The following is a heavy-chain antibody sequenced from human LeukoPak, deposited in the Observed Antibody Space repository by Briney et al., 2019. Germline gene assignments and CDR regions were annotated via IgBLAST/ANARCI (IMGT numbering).Heavy chain of an antibody. V-gene: IGHV4-39*01. Sequence: SETLSLTCTVSGGSISSSSYYWGWIRQPPGKGLEWIGSIYYSGSTYYNPSLKSRVTISVDTSKNQFSLKLGSVTAADTAVYYCARRRRGSALDYWGQGTLVTVSS. J-gene: IGHJ4*02. CDR3: ARRRRGSALDY. D-gene: IGHD1-26*01. CDR2: IYYSGST. CDR1: GGSISSSSYY.